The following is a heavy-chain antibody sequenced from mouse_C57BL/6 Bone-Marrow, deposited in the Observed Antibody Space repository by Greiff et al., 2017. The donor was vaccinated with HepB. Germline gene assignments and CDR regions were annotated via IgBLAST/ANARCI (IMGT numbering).Heavy chain of an antibody. CDR1: GYTFTDYY. Sequence: EVQLQQSGPELVKPGASVKISCKASGYTFTDYYMNWVKQSHGKSLEWIGDINPNNGGTSYNQKFKGKATLTVDKSSSTAYMELRSLTSEDSAVYYCARRDYYGSSYYAMDHWGQGTSVTVSS. V-gene: IGHV1-26*01. CDR2: INPNNGGT. CDR3: ARRDYYGSSYYAMDH. D-gene: IGHD1-1*01. J-gene: IGHJ4*01.